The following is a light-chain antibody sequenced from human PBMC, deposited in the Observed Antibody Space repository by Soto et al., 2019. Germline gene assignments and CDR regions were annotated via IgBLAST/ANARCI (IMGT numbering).Light chain of an antibody. CDR1: NSNIGSHV. J-gene: IGLJ3*02. CDR3: AVWDDSLNGWV. CDR2: NNN. V-gene: IGLV1-44*01. Sequence: QSVLTQPPSASGTPGQRVTISCSGSNSNIGSHVVYWYQQLPETAPKLLIYNNNQRPSGVPDRFSGSKSGTSASLAISGLQSEDEADYYCAVWDDSLNGWVFGGGTKLTVL.